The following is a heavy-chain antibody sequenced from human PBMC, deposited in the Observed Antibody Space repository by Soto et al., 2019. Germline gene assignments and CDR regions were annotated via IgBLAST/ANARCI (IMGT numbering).Heavy chain of an antibody. CDR2: IWYDGSNK. Sequence: QVQLVESGGGVVQPGRSLRLSCAASGFTFSSYGMHWVRQAPGKGLEWVAVIWYDGSNKYYADSVKGRFTISRDNSKNTLYRQMNSLRAEDTAVYYCGRWGIAAGDYWGQGTLVTVSS. CDR1: GFTFSSYG. CDR3: GRWGIAAGDY. V-gene: IGHV3-33*01. J-gene: IGHJ4*02. D-gene: IGHD6-13*01.